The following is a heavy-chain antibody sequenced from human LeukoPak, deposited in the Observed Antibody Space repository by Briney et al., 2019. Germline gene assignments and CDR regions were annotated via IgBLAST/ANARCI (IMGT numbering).Heavy chain of an antibody. V-gene: IGHV3-23*01. CDR1: GFTFSSYA. Sequence: GGSLRLSCAASGFTFSSYAMSWVRQAPGKGLEWVSTISGSGGTTYYADSVKGRFTISRDNSMNTLFLQMSSLGAEDTAIYYCARGLDLAVTGTNFDYWGQGTLVTASS. D-gene: IGHD6-19*01. J-gene: IGHJ4*02. CDR3: ARGLDLAVTGTNFDY. CDR2: ISGSGGTT.